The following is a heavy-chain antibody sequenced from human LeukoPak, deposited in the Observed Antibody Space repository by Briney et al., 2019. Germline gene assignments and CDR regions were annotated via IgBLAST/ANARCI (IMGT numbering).Heavy chain of an antibody. D-gene: IGHD6-13*01. CDR2: ISSSGSTI. J-gene: IGHJ6*03. Sequence: GGSLRLSCAASGFTFSDYYMSWIRQAPGKGLEWVSYISSSGSTIYYADSVKGRFTISRDNAKNSLYLQMNSLRAEDTAVYYCASDPPQTRAAVGDYYYYYMDVWGKGTTVTVSS. V-gene: IGHV3-11*04. CDR3: ASDPPQTRAAVGDYYYYYMDV. CDR1: GFTFSDYY.